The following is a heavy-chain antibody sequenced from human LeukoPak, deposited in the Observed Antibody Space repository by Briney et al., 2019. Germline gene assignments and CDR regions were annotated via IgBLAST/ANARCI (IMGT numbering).Heavy chain of an antibody. V-gene: IGHV4-34*01. CDR3: ARSRYYGSGKHGMDV. J-gene: IGHJ6*02. CDR2: INHSGST. CDR1: GGSFSGYY. D-gene: IGHD3-10*01. Sequence: SETLSLTCAVYGGSFSGYYWSWIRQPPGKGLEWIGEINHSGSTNYNPSLKGRVTISVDTSKNQFSLKLSSVTAADTAVYYCARSRYYGSGKHGMDVWGQGTTVTVSS.